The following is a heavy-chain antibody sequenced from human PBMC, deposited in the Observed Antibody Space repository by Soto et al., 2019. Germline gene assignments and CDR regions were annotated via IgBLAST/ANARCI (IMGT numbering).Heavy chain of an antibody. CDR3: ARALPVAKGGFAP. CDR1: GFTVSNTY. V-gene: IGHV3-53*02. Sequence: EVQLVETGGGLIQPGGSLRLSCAASGFTVSNTYMTWVRQPPGKGLECVSVIYTAGGTNYADSVKGRFIISRDNSENTLYLQMNSLRAEDTAVYYCARALPVAKGGFAPWGQGTLVTVSS. CDR2: IYTAGGT. D-gene: IGHD2-2*01. J-gene: IGHJ5*02.